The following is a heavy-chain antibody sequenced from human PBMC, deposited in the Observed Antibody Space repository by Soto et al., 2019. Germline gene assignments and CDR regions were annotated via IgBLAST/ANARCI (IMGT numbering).Heavy chain of an antibody. CDR3: AKGAVTTVGYYYYMDV. V-gene: IGHV3-23*01. Sequence: EVQLLESGGGLVQPGGSLRLSCAASGFTFSSSAMSWVRQAPGKGLEWVSAISGSGGSTYYADSVKGRFTISRDNSKNTLDLQMNSLRAEDTAVYYWAKGAVTTVGYYYYMDVWGKGTTVTVSS. D-gene: IGHD4-17*01. CDR2: ISGSGGST. J-gene: IGHJ6*03. CDR1: GFTFSSSA.